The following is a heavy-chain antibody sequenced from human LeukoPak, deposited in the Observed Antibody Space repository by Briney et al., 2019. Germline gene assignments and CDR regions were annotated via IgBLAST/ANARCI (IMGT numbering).Heavy chain of an antibody. CDR2: ISDSGGTT. V-gene: IGHV3-23*01. J-gene: IGHJ4*02. Sequence: PGGSLRLSCTASGFTFNTEAMTWVRQAPGKGLEWVSTISDSGGTTYYTDSVKGRFTISRDNSKKIVSLQMSSLRAEDTALYYCAKGLGFPPQFDYWSQGSLVAVSS. CDR1: GFTFNTEA. D-gene: IGHD1-26*01. CDR3: AKGLGFPPQFDY.